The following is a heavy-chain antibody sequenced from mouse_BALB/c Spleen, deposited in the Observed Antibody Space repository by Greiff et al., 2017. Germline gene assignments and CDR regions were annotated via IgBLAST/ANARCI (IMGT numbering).Heavy chain of an antibody. CDR3: ARKVREAMDY. J-gene: IGHJ4*01. V-gene: IGHV2-9*02. CDR1: GFSLTSYG. D-gene: IGHD2-14*01. Sequence: VKVVESGPGLVAPSQSLSITCTVSGFSLTSYGVHWVRQPPGKGLEWLGVIWAGGSTNYNSALMSRLSISKDNSKSQVFLKMNSLQTDDTAMYYCARKVREAMDYWGQGTSVTVAS. CDR2: IWAGGST.